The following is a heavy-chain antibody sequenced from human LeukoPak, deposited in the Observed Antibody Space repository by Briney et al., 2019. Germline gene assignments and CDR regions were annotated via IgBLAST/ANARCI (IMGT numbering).Heavy chain of an antibody. J-gene: IGHJ3*02. CDR1: GFTFSSYG. CDR2: IWSDGSNK. CDR3: ARDSGYDILTGYLDI. V-gene: IGHV3-33*01. D-gene: IGHD3-9*01. Sequence: GGSLRLSCAASGFTFSSYGMHWVRQAPGKGLEWVALIWSDGSNKYYADSVKGRFTISRDNSKNTLYLQMHSLRAEDTAVYSCARDSGYDILTGYLDIWGQGTMGTVSS.